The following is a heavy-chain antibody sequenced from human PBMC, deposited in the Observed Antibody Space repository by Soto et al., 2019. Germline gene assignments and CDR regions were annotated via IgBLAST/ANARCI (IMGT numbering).Heavy chain of an antibody. CDR3: ARARSSSWYSGWFDP. Sequence: SETLSLTCTVSGGSISSSSYYWGWIRQPPGKGLEWIGSIYYSGSTYYNPSLKSRVTISVDTSKNQFSLKLSSVTAADTAVYYCARARSSSWYSGWFDPWGQGTLVTVSS. V-gene: IGHV4-39*01. D-gene: IGHD6-13*01. J-gene: IGHJ5*02. CDR1: GGSISSSSYY. CDR2: IYYSGST.